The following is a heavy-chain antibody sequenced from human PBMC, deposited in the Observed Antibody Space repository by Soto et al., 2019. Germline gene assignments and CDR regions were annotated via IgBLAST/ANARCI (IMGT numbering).Heavy chain of an antibody. CDR1: GFTFSSYW. J-gene: IGHJ6*02. CDR3: AKDRIRNYNYSGIDV. D-gene: IGHD3-10*01. Sequence: QPGGSLRLSCAASGFTFSSYWMSWVRQAPGKGLEWVANIKQDGSEKYYVDSVKGRFTISRDNAKNSLYLQMNSLRAEDTAVYYCAKDRIRNYNYSGIDVWGQGTTVTVSS. CDR2: IKQDGSEK. V-gene: IGHV3-7*01.